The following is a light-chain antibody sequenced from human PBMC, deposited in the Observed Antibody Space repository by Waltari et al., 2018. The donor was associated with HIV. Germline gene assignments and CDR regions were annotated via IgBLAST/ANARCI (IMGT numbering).Light chain of an antibody. CDR3: SSYAGSNNVV. J-gene: IGLJ2*01. CDR2: EVT. CDR1: SSDVGAYNS. V-gene: IGLV2-8*01. Sequence: VTISCTGTSSDVGAYNSVSWYQQHPGKAPKLLISEVTKRPSGVPDRFSGSKSGNTASLTVSGLQAEDEADFYCSSYAGSNNVVFGGGTKLTVL.